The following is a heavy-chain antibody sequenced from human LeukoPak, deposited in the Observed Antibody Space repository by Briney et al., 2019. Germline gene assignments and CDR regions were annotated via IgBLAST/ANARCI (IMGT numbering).Heavy chain of an antibody. Sequence: PGGSLRLSCAASGFTFSSYSMNWVRQAPGKGLEWASSISSSSSYIYYADSVKGRFTISRDNAKNSLYLQMNSLRAEDTALYYCAKDIGETRWWELLRGGFDYWGQGTLVTVSS. CDR3: AKDIGETRWWELLRGGFDY. D-gene: IGHD1-26*01. J-gene: IGHJ4*02. CDR2: ISSSSSYI. V-gene: IGHV3-21*04. CDR1: GFTFSSYS.